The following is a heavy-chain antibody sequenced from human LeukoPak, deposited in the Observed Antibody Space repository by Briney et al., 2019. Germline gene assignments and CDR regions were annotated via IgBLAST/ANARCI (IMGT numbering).Heavy chain of an antibody. V-gene: IGHV3-23*03. CDR3: AKRATHGGPGYFDL. Sequence: GGSLRLSCAASGLSFNAYAMSWVRQAPGEGLEWVSGIGNGGSYTYYADLVKGRFTISRDNSKYTLFLQMNSLRAEDTAIYYCAKRATHGGPGYFDLWGRGTLVTVSS. CDR1: GLSFNAYA. CDR2: IGNGGSYT. J-gene: IGHJ2*01. D-gene: IGHD1-26*01.